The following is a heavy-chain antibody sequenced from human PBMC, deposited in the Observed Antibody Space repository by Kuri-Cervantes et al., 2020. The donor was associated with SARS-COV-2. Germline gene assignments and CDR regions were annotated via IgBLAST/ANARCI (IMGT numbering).Heavy chain of an antibody. Sequence: GESLKISCAASGFHFSSHGMHWVRQAPGKGLEWVAVISYDGSNKYYADSVKGRFTISRDSSKNTLYLQMNSLRAEDTAVYYCAKGFTIFGVVIFPLSYYYGMDVWGQGTTVTVSS. V-gene: IGHV3-30*18. CDR3: AKGFTIFGVVIFPLSYYYGMDV. J-gene: IGHJ6*02. D-gene: IGHD3-3*01. CDR1: GFHFSSHG. CDR2: ISYDGSNK.